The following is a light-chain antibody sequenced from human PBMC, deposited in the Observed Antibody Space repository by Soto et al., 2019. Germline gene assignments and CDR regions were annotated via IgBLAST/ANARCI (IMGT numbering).Light chain of an antibody. CDR2: AFS. J-gene: IGKJ5*01. CDR1: DSIRIY. CDR3: QQGHSTPPT. V-gene: IGKV1-39*01. Sequence: IPLTQSPSYLSASVGGRFTIICRASDSIRIYVSWYQQNRGTAPKLLTYAFSTLHSGVPSRFSGSGSATDFTLTIDSLQVEDFATYYCQQGHSTPPTFSQGTRLEIK.